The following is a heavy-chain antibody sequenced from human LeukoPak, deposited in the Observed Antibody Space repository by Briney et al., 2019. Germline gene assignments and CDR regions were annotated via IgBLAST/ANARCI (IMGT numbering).Heavy chain of an antibody. CDR1: GYTFTSYH. D-gene: IGHD5-12*01. V-gene: IGHV1-46*01. CDR3: ARVKKSGYDLGY. Sequence: ASVKVSCTASGYTFTSYHMHWVRQAPGQGLEWMGIINPSGGSTSYAQKFQGRVTMTRDTSTSTVYMELSSLRSEDTAVYYCARVKKSGYDLGYWGQGTLVTVSS. CDR2: INPSGGST. J-gene: IGHJ4*02.